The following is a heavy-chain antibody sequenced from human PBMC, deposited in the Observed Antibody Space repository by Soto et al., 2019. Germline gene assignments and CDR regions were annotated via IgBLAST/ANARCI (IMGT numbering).Heavy chain of an antibody. CDR2: ISYDGTNK. D-gene: IGHD2-15*01. CDR1: GFTFSSCA. Sequence: QVQLVESGGGVVQPGRSLRLSCAASGFTFSSCAMHWVRQAPGKGLEWLAVISYDGTNKYYAASVKGRFTISRDNSKNTLYLQMNSLRAEDTALYYCARERGGVVVAATLDYWGQGALVTVSS. J-gene: IGHJ4*02. CDR3: ARERGGVVVAATLDY. V-gene: IGHV3-30*04.